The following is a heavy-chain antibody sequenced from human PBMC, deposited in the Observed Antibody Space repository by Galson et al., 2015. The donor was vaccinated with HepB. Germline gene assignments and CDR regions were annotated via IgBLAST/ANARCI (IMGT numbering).Heavy chain of an antibody. Sequence: SVKVSCKASGYRFNTYGITWVRQAPGQGPEWMGWISTYNGNIHYAQKFQGRVTMTRDTSTSTVYMELSSLRSEDTAVYYCASSSSGWYGEFDYWGQGTLSPSPQ. V-gene: IGHV1-18*01. J-gene: IGHJ4*02. CDR1: GYRFNTYG. CDR3: ASSSSGWYGEFDY. D-gene: IGHD6-19*01. CDR2: ISTYNGNI.